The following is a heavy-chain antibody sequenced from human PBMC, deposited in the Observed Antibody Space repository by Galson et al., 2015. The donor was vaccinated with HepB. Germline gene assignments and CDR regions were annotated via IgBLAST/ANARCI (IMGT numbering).Heavy chain of an antibody. D-gene: IGHD3-22*01. CDR2: IRYDGSHQ. CDR3: ARAPYYFDSSGYVEY. Sequence: SLRLSCAASGFTFSSYAMHWVRQAPGKGLEWVTFIRYDGSHQYQADSVKGRFTVSRDNSNHTLYLQMNSLRAEDTAVYYCARAPYYFDSSGYVEYWGQGTRVTVSS. CDR1: GFTFSSYA. J-gene: IGHJ4*02. V-gene: IGHV3-30*02.